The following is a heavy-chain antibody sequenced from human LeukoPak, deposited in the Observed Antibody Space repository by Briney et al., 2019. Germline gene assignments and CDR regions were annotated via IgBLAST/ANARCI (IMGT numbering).Heavy chain of an antibody. J-gene: IGHJ4*02. D-gene: IGHD4-17*01. CDR2: ITPEGTKT. CDR3: VTHDYGDSYVG. Sequence: PGGSLRLSCEASGITFNIYWMHWVRQAPGKGLVWVSRITPEGTKTDYADSVKGRFTISRDNAKNTLYLQMNSLRAEDAAVYFCVTHDYGDSYVGGGQGTLVTVSS. V-gene: IGHV3-74*01. CDR1: GITFNIYW.